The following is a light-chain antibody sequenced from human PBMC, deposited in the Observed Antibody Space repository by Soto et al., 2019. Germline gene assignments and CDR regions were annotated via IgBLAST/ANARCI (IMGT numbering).Light chain of an antibody. CDR1: SSNIGAGYD. Sequence: QLVLTQPPSVSGAPGQRVTISCTGSSSNIGAGYDVHWYQQFPGTAPKLLIYGNTNRPSGVPDRFSGSKSGTSASLAITGLQAEDEAEYYCQSYDSSLSVYVFGAGTKLTVL. CDR3: QSYDSSLSVYV. J-gene: IGLJ1*01. V-gene: IGLV1-40*01. CDR2: GNT.